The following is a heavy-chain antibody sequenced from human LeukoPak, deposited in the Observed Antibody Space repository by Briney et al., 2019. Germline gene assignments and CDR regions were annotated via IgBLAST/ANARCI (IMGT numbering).Heavy chain of an antibody. D-gene: IGHD4-17*01. V-gene: IGHV1-69*05. CDR1: GGTFSSYA. CDR2: IIPIFGTA. J-gene: IGHJ5*02. Sequence: SVKVSCKASGGTFSSYAISWVRQAPGQGLEWMGRIIPIFGTANYAQKLQGRVTITTDESTSTAYMELSSLRSEDTAVYYCAREGIRTVTTRRLDPWGQGTLVTVSS. CDR3: AREGIRTVTTRRLDP.